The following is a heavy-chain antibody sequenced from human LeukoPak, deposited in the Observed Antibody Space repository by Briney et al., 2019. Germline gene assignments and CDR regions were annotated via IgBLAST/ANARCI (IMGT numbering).Heavy chain of an antibody. V-gene: IGHV4-59*08. J-gene: IGHJ4*02. D-gene: IGHD4-23*01. CDR3: ARLNGGMAGFDY. CDR1: GGSISSYY. CDR2: IHYSGST. Sequence: PSETLSLTCTVSGGSISSYYWSWIRQPPGKGLEWIGYIHYSGSTNYNPSLKSRVTISVDTSKNQFSLKLSSATAADTAVYYCARLNGGMAGFDYWGQGTLVTVSS.